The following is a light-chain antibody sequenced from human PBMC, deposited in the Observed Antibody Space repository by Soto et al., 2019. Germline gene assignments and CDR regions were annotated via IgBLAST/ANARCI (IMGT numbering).Light chain of an antibody. CDR1: SSDVGSSNL. V-gene: IGLV2-23*01. CDR3: CSYARGGTYL. CDR2: EAI. J-gene: IGLJ1*01. Sequence: QSALTQPASVSGSPGQSITISCTGTSSDVGSSNLVSWYQHHPGKAPKLIIYEAITRPSGVSDRFSGSKSGNTASLTISGLSIDDGSDYCFCSYARGGTYLFVSGTKVTVL.